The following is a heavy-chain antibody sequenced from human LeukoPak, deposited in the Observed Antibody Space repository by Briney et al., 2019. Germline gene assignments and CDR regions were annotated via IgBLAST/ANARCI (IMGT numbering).Heavy chain of an antibody. CDR1: GGSFSGYY. CDR2: INHSGSI. Sequence: SETLSLTCAVYGGSFSGYYWSWIRQPPGKGLEWIGEINHSGSINYNPSLKSRVTISVDTSKNQFSLKLSSVTAADTAVYYCAREDSGMDVWGQGTTVTVSS. V-gene: IGHV4-34*01. CDR3: AREDSGMDV. J-gene: IGHJ6*02.